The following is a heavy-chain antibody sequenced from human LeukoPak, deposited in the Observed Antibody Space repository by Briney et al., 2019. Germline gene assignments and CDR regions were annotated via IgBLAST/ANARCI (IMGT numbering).Heavy chain of an antibody. Sequence: SETLSLTCTVSGGSISSYYWSWIRQPPGKGLEWIGYIYYSGSTNYNPSLKSRVTTSVDTSKNQFSLKLSSVTAADTAVYYCARLTDWFDPWGQGTLVTVSS. V-gene: IGHV4-59*01. J-gene: IGHJ5*02. CDR3: ARLTDWFDP. CDR1: GGSISSYY. CDR2: IYYSGST.